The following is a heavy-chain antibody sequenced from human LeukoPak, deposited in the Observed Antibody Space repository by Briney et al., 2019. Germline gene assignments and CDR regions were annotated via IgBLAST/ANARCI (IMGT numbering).Heavy chain of an antibody. J-gene: IGHJ5*02. CDR2: ISTDGHDN. D-gene: IGHD4-11*01. V-gene: IGHV3-30*14. Sequence: PGGSLRLSCAASGFTFSSYPMHWVRQVPGKGLEWLVVISTDGHDNHYADSVKGRFTISRDNFKRTVSLEMNSLRAEDTAVYYCAKDAQRGFDYSNSLEHWGQGSLVIVSS. CDR3: AKDAQRGFDYSNSLEH. CDR1: GFTFSSYP.